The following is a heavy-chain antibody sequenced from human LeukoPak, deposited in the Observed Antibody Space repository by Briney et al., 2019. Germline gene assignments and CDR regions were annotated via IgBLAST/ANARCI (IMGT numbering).Heavy chain of an antibody. J-gene: IGHJ6*02. V-gene: IGHV4-34*01. CDR1: GGSFSGYY. CDR2: INHSGST. D-gene: IGHD2-21*01. Sequence: SETLSLTCAVYGGSFSGYYWSWIRQPPGKGLEWIGEINHSGSTNYNPSLKSRVTISVDTSKNQFSLKLSSVTAADTAVYYCARANGGPYYYYYYYGMDVWGQGTTVTVSS. CDR3: ARANGGPYYYYYYYGMDV.